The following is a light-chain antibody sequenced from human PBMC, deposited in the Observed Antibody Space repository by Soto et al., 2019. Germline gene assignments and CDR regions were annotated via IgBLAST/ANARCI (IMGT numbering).Light chain of an antibody. CDR2: DAS. CDR3: QQRSNWPLT. CDR1: RRVSSY. V-gene: IGKV3-11*01. Sequence: PGERATLSCRASRRVSSYLAWYEQKPGQAPRLLIYDASNRATGIPPRFSGSGSGTDFTLTISSLEPEDSAVYYCQQRSNWPLTFGGGTKVEIK. J-gene: IGKJ4*01.